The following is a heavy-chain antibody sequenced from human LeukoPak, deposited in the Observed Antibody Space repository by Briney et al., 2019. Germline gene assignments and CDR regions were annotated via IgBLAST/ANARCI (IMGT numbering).Heavy chain of an antibody. J-gene: IGHJ4*02. D-gene: IGHD4-23*01. Sequence: KASETLSLTCAVHGGSFSGYHWNWIRQSPGKGLEWIGEINDRGQTKYNPSLESRLTISVDTSKKQFSLKLNSVTAADTAVYYCARDPTTVVTTPYYFDFWGQGTMVTVSS. V-gene: IGHV4-34*01. CDR3: ARDPTTVVTTPYYFDF. CDR1: GGSFSGYH. CDR2: INDRGQT.